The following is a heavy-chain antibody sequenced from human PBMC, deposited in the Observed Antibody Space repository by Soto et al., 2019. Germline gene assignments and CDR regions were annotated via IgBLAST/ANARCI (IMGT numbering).Heavy chain of an antibody. CDR3: ARHVPAAGYYYGMDV. D-gene: IGHD2-2*01. CDR1: GGTFSSYA. CDR2: IISIFGTA. V-gene: IGHV1-69*13. J-gene: IGHJ6*02. Sequence: SVKVSCKASGGTFSSYAISWVRQAPGQGLEWKGGIISIFGTANYAQKFQGRVTITADESTSTAYMELSSLRSEDTALYYCARHVPAAGYYYGMDVWGQGTTVTVSS.